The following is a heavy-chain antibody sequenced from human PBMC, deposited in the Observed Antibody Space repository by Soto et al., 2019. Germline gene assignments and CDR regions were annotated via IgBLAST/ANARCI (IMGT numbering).Heavy chain of an antibody. V-gene: IGHV4-31*03. Sequence: SETLSLTCTVSGGSISSGGYYWSWIRQHPGKGLEWIGYIYYSGSTYYNPSLKSRVTISVDTSKNQFSLKLSSVTAADTAVYYCARAARAVVVVAATTYYFDYWGQGTLVTVSS. CDR1: GGSISSGGYY. CDR3: ARAARAVVVVAATTYYFDY. CDR2: IYYSGST. J-gene: IGHJ4*02. D-gene: IGHD2-15*01.